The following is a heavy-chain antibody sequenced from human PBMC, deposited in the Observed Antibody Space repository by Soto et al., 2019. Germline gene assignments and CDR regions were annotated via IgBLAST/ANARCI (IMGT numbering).Heavy chain of an antibody. CDR1: GGSISSYY. CDR2: IYYSGST. CDR3: ARGRYYFDY. Sequence: SETLSLTCTVSGGSISSYYWSWIRQPPGKGLEWIGYIYYSGSTNYNPSLKRRVTISVDTSKNLFSLKLGSVTAADTAVYYCARGRYYFDYWGQGTLVTVSS. J-gene: IGHJ4*02. V-gene: IGHV4-59*01.